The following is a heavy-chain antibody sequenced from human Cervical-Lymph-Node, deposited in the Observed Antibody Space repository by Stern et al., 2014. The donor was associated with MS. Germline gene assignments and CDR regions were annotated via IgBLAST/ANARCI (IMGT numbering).Heavy chain of an antibody. CDR1: GFNFSIYN. J-gene: IGHJ4*02. V-gene: IGHV3-21*01. CDR3: ARDLRLDY. CDR2: ISSRSRT. Sequence: EMRLVGSGGGLVKPGGSLRLSCAASGFNFSIYNMNWVHQAPGKGLEWVSSISSRSRTNYADSVRGRFTIARDNAKNSLFLQMNSLRAEDTAIYYCARDLRLDYWGQGILVTVSS.